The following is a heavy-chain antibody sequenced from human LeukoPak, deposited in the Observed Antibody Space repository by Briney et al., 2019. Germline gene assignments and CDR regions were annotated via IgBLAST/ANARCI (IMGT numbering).Heavy chain of an antibody. CDR3: ARAGAHSGYDWSH. CDR2: INPYNGNT. V-gene: IGHV1-18*01. Sequence: ASVKVSCKASGYTFTNHGVTWVRQAPGQGLEWMVSINPYNGNTKYAQNLQGRVNMTTDTSTSTAYMELRSLTCDDTAVSYCARAGAHSGYDWSHWGQGNLVTVSS. J-gene: IGHJ4*02. D-gene: IGHD5-12*01. CDR1: GYTFTNHG.